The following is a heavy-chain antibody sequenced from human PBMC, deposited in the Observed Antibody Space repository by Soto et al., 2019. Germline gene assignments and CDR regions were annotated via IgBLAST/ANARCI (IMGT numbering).Heavy chain of an antibody. J-gene: IGHJ4*02. D-gene: IGHD2-15*01. CDR2: IVVGSGHT. CDR3: AADSRYCSGGNCEDY. Sequence: QMQLVQSGPEVKKPGTSVKVSCKASGFTFTSSAMQWVRQARGQRLEWIGWIVVGSGHTNYAQKFQERVTITRDMSXTTAYMELSSLRSEDTAGYYCAADSRYCSGGNCEDYWGKGTLVTVSS. CDR1: GFTFTSSA. V-gene: IGHV1-58*02.